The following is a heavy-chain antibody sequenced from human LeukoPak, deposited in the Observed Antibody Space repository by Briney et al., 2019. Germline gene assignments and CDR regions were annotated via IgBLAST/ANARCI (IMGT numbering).Heavy chain of an antibody. CDR2: IFGSGGSP. Sequence: GGSLRLSCEASGFTFGSYAMYWVRQAPGKGLEWVAGIFGSGGSPHYADSVKGRFTISRDNSQNTVYLHINSLRAEDPAVYYCGKTTVGYSSGQKPAWPVDYWGQGTLVTVSS. CDR1: GFTFGSYA. CDR3: GKTTVGYSSGQKPAWPVDY. D-gene: IGHD5-18*01. V-gene: IGHV3-23*01. J-gene: IGHJ4*02.